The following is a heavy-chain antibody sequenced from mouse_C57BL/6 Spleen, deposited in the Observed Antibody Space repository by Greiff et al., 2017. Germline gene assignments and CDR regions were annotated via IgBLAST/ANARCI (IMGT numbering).Heavy chain of an antibody. J-gene: IGHJ2*01. CDR3: ARGTTVVAPFDY. CDR2: IYPGSGST. CDR1: GYTFTSYW. Sequence: QVQLQQPGAELVQPGASVKMSCKASGYTFTSYWITWVKQRPGQGLEWIGDIYPGSGSTNYNEKFKSKATLTVDTSSSTAYMQLSSLTAEDSAVYYCARGTTVVAPFDYWGQGTTLTVSS. V-gene: IGHV1-55*01. D-gene: IGHD1-1*01.